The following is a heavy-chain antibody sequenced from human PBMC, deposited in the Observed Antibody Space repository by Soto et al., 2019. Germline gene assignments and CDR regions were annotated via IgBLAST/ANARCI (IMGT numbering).Heavy chain of an antibody. Sequence: EVQLVESGGGLVQPGGSLKLSFAASGFTFSGSAMHWVRQASGKGLEWVGRIRSKANSYATAYAASVKGRFTISRDDSKNTAYLQMNSLKTEDTAVYYCTRHTCSGGSCYFFDYWGQGTLVTVSS. J-gene: IGHJ4*02. V-gene: IGHV3-73*01. D-gene: IGHD2-15*01. CDR2: IRSKANSYAT. CDR3: TRHTCSGGSCYFFDY. CDR1: GFTFSGSA.